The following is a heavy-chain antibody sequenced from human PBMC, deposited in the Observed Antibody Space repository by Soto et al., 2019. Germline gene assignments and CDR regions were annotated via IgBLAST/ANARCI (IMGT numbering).Heavy chain of an antibody. V-gene: IGHV3-23*01. D-gene: IGHD2-8*01. CDR2: ISGSGGST. J-gene: IGHJ4*02. CDR1: GFTFSSYA. Sequence: GGSLRLSRAASGFTFSSYAMSWVRQAPGKGLEWVSAISGSGGSTYYADSVKGRFTISRDNSKNTLYLQMNSLRAEDTAVYYCAKEKLPNLMVYAIFDYWGQGTLVTVSS. CDR3: AKEKLPNLMVYAIFDY.